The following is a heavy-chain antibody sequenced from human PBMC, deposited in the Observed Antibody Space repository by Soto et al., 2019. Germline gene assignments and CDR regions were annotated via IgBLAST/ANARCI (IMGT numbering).Heavy chain of an antibody. D-gene: IGHD6-19*01. Sequence: EVQLLESGGGLVQPGGSLRLSCAASGFTFSSYAMSWVRQAPGKGLEWVSAIIGSGGSTYYADSVKGRFIIPRDNSKNTLYLQVKSLRAEDTAVYYCAKRRSSGWYLGAVYFDYWGQGTLVTVSS. CDR2: IIGSGGST. J-gene: IGHJ4*02. V-gene: IGHV3-23*01. CDR3: AKRRSSGWYLGAVYFDY. CDR1: GFTFSSYA.